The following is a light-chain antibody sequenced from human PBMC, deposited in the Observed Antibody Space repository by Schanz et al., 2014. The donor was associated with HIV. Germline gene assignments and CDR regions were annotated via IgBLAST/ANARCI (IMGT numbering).Light chain of an antibody. J-gene: IGKJ4*02. V-gene: IGKV3-20*01. CDR3: HHYGDSRGT. Sequence: EIVLTQSPGTLSLSPGERATLSCRASQSVSSSYLAWYQHKPGQAPRLLIYGASTRATGIPARFSGSGSGTDFTLTISRLEPDDFAVYYCHHYGDSRGTFGGGTEVDI. CDR1: QSVSSSY. CDR2: GAS.